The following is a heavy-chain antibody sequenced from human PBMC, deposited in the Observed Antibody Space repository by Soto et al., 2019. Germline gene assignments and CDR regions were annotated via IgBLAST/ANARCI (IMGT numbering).Heavy chain of an antibody. V-gene: IGHV1-18*01. CDR1: GYTFTSYG. J-gene: IGHJ6*02. D-gene: IGHD6-6*01. CDR2: ISAYNGNT. Sequence: QVQLVQSGAEVKKPGASVKVSCKASGYTFTSYGISWVRQAPGQGLEWMGWISAYNGNTNYAQKLQGRVTMTTDTSTSTSYMAMRRLSSDATTVYYCARGSGSSAVYYSAYGMDVWGQGTTVTVSS. CDR3: ARGSGSSAVYYSAYGMDV.